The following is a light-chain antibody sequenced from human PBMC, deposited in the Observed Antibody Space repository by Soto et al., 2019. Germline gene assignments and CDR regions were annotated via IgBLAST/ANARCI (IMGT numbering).Light chain of an antibody. CDR1: TGAVTSGHY. J-gene: IGLJ2*01. Sequence: QAVVTQEPSLTVSPGGTVTLTCGSSTGAVTSGHYPYWFQQKPGQAPRTLIYDTSNKHSWTPARFSGSLLGGKAALTLSGAQPEDEAEYYCLLFSSDARRVFGGGTKLTVL. CDR2: DTS. V-gene: IGLV7-46*01. CDR3: LLFSSDARRV.